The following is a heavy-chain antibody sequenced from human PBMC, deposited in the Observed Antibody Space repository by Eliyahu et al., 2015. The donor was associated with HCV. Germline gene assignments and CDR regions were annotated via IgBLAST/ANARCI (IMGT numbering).Heavy chain of an antibody. Sequence: EVQLVESGGGLVQPGGSLRLSCAASGFIVSSNYMSWVRQAPGQGLEWVSVIYSGGTTYYAESVKGRFTISRDNSKNTLYLQMNSLRAEDTAVYYCAKSDSSGYYLRFFDYWGQGTRVTVSS. CDR1: GFIVSSNY. J-gene: IGHJ4*02. D-gene: IGHD3-22*01. CDR2: IYSGGTT. V-gene: IGHV3-66*01. CDR3: AKSDSSGYYLRFFDY.